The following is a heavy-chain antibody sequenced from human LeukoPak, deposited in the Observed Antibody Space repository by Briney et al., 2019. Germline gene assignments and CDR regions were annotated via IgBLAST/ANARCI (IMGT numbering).Heavy chain of an antibody. CDR2: MYYSGTT. V-gene: IGHV4-31*02. J-gene: IGHJ4*02. Sequence: SETLSLICSVSGGSISSGGHYWSWIRQYPGKGLEWIGYMYYSGTTYHNPSLKSRATIAADRSKNQFSLQLTSVTAADTAIYYCARVNNMIVGPDYWGQGTLVTVSS. D-gene: IGHD3-22*01. CDR1: GGSISSGGHY. CDR3: ARVNNMIVGPDY.